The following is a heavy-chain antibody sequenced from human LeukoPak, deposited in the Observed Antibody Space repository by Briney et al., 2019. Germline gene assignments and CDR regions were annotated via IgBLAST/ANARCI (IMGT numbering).Heavy chain of an antibody. CDR3: ARAGGVVVTPHDFDI. J-gene: IGHJ3*02. CDR2: IYYSGST. D-gene: IGHD2-21*02. V-gene: IGHV4-61*05. Sequence: PSETLSLTCTVSGGSISSSSYYWGWIRQPPGKGLEWIGYIYYSGSTNYNPSLKSRVTISVDTSKNQFSLKLSSVTAADTAVYYCARAGGVVVTPHDFDIWGQGTMVTVSS. CDR1: GGSISSSSYY.